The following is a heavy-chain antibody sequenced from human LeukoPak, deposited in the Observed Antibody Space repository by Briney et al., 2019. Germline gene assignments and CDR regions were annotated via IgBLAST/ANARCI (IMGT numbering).Heavy chain of an antibody. CDR1: GFTVSSCA. V-gene: IGHV3-23*01. CDR3: ARRRYDWGGDFAN. Sequence: GGSLRLSCAASGFTVSSCAMGWVRQAPGKGLEWVSAIGGGGTLYYADSVKGRFSISRDISKNTLLLQMNSLRAEDTAVYYCARRRYDWGGDFANWGQGTLVTVSS. J-gene: IGHJ4*02. D-gene: IGHD3-16*01. CDR2: IGGGGTL.